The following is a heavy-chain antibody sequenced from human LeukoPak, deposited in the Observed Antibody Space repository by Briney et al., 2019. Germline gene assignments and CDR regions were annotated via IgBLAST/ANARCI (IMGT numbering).Heavy chain of an antibody. CDR3: ARRAYYESSGYYLFDY. Sequence: GESLKISCKGSGYSPTSYWIGWVRQMPGKGLEWMGIIYPGDSDTRYSPSFQGQVTISADKSINTAYLQWSSLKASDTAMYYCARRAYYESSGYYLFDYWGQGTMVTVSS. J-gene: IGHJ4*02. V-gene: IGHV5-51*01. CDR2: IYPGDSDT. D-gene: IGHD3-22*01. CDR1: GYSPTSYW.